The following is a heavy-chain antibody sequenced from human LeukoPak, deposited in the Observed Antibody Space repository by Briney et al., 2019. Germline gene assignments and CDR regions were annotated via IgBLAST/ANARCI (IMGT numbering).Heavy chain of an antibody. CDR2: ISNSGTT. V-gene: IGHV4-31*11. CDR1: GDSVTSGGYY. J-gene: IGHJ4*02. CDR3: ARGGGWTGARKDFDY. Sequence: SETLSLTCAVSGDSVTSGGYYWTWIRHHPGKGLEWIGYISNSGTTSYNPSLKSRVSISVDTSDNQFSLRLTSVTAADTAVYYCARGGGWTGARKDFDYWGQGTLVTVSS. D-gene: IGHD3/OR15-3a*01.